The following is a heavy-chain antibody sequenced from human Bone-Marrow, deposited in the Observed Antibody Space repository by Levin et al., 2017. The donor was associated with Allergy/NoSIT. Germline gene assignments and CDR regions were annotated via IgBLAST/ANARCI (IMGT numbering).Heavy chain of an antibody. J-gene: IGHJ6*02. CDR2: TYYRSKWYN. CDR3: TREVRFAVLFHYYGMDV. D-gene: IGHD4/OR15-4a*01. V-gene: IGHV6-1*01. CDR1: GDSVSSDSAA. Sequence: PSETLSLTCAISGDSVSSDSAAWDWIRQSPSRGLEWLGRTYYRSKWYNDYAESVESRITINSDTSKNQFSLHLNSVTPEDTAVYYCTREVRFAVLFHYYGMDVWGQGTTVTVSS.